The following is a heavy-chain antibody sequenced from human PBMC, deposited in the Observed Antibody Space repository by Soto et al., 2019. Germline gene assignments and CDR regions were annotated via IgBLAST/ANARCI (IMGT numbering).Heavy chain of an antibody. V-gene: IGHV5-10-1*01. Sequence: RGESLKISCKGSGYSFTSYWISWVRQMPGKGLEWMGRIDPSDSYTNYSPSFQGHVTISADKSISTAYLQWSSLKASDTAMYYCASSGVHSSGCFDYWGQGTLVTVSS. CDR3: ASSGVHSSGCFDY. CDR2: IDPSDSYT. CDR1: GYSFTSYW. J-gene: IGHJ4*02. D-gene: IGHD6-19*01.